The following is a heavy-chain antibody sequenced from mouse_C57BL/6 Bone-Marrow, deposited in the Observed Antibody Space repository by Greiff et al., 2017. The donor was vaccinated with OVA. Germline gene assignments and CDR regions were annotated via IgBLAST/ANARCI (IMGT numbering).Heavy chain of an antibody. V-gene: IGHV1-19*01. CDR2: INPYNGGT. J-gene: IGHJ3*01. D-gene: IGHD1-1*01. CDR1: GYTFTDYY. CDR3: ARDYGSSYGFAY. Sequence: VEPGASVKMSCKASGYTFTDYYMNWVKQSHGKSLEWIGVINPYNGGTSYNQKFKGKATLTVDKSSSTAYVELNSLTSEDSAVYYCARDYGSSYGFAYWGQGTLVTVSA.